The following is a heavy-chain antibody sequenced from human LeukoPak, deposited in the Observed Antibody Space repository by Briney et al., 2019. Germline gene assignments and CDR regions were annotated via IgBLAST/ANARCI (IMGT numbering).Heavy chain of an antibody. CDR2: ISYDGSNE. D-gene: IGHD2-2*03. CDR1: GFSFSSSA. J-gene: IGHJ4*02. Sequence: TGGSLRLSCAASGFSFSSSAMHWVRQVPGKGLEWLTIISYDGSNEYYADSVKGRFTISRDNSKNTLYLQMNSLRAEDTAVYYCAKPVGYCGSTSCPLDCWGQGTLVTVSS. CDR3: AKPVGYCGSTSCPLDC. V-gene: IGHV3-30-3*02.